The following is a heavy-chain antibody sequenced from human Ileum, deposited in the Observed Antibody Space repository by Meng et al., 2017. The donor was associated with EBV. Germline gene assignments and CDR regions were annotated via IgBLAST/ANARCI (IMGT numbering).Heavy chain of an antibody. CDR3: VRGPPVGVPGPGDY. J-gene: IGHJ4*02. Sequence: QRLLWESWAGGEKPWASGKVSCKASGYTFTSYAMHWVRQAPGQRLEWMGWINAGNGNTKYSQKFQGKVTITRDTSASTAYMELSSLRSEDTAVYYCVRGPPVGVPGPGDYWGQGTLVTVSS. CDR1: GYTFTSYA. D-gene: IGHD2-21*01. V-gene: IGHV1-3*01. CDR2: INAGNGNT.